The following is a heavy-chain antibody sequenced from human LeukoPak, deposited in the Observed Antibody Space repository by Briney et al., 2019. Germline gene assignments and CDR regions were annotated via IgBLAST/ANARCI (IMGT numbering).Heavy chain of an antibody. J-gene: IGHJ4*02. CDR3: AKIPLGSHWVDSDY. CDR2: ISGSGGST. Sequence: QPGGSLRLSCAASGFTFSTYAMSWVRQAPGKGLEWVSGISGSGGSTYYADSVKGRFTISRDNSQNTLYLQMNSLRGEDTAVYYCAKIPLGSHWVDSDYWGQGTLVTVSS. V-gene: IGHV3-23*01. CDR1: GFTFSTYA. D-gene: IGHD3-10*01.